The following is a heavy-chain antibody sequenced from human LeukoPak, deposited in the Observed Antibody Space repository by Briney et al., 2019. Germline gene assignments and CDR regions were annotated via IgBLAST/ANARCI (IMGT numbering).Heavy chain of an antibody. CDR3: ARGRDRYCMGGSCYKFDY. D-gene: IGHD2-15*01. CDR2: INQSGST. J-gene: IGHJ4*02. V-gene: IGHV4-34*01. CDR1: GGSFSGYY. Sequence: SETLSLTCSVYGGSFSGYYWNWIRQPPGKGLEWIGEINQSGSTKYNPSLKSRVSISVDTSKNQFSLKLSSVTAADTAVYYCARGRDRYCMGGSCYKFDYWGQGTLVTVSS.